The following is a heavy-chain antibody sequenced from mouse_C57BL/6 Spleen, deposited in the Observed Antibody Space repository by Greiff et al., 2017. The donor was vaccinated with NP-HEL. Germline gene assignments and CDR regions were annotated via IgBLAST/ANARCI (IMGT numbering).Heavy chain of an antibody. CDR2: IDPEDGET. CDR3: ARTFDGYFDY. J-gene: IGHJ2*01. D-gene: IGHD2-3*01. CDR1: GFNIKDYY. Sequence: VQLQQSGAELVKPGASVKLSCTASGFNIKDYYMHWVKQRTEQGLEWIGRIDPEDGETKYAPNFQGKATITADTSSNTAYLQLSSLTSEDTAVYYCARTFDGYFDYWGQGTTLTVSS. V-gene: IGHV14-2*01.